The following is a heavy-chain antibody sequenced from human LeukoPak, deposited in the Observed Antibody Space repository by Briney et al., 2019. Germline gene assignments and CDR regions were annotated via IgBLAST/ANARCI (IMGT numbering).Heavy chain of an antibody. Sequence: GGSLRLSCAASGFTFSSYSMNWVRQAPGKGLEWVSSISSSSSYIYYADSVKGRFTISRDNAKNSLYLQMNSLRAEDTAVYYCARDERVAAAGTGAFDIWGQGTMVTVSS. D-gene: IGHD6-13*01. V-gene: IGHV3-21*01. CDR3: ARDERVAAAGTGAFDI. CDR2: ISSSSSYI. J-gene: IGHJ3*02. CDR1: GFTFSSYS.